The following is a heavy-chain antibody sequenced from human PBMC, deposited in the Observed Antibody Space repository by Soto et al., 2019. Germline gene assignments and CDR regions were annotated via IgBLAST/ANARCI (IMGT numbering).Heavy chain of an antibody. V-gene: IGHV4-61*01. CDR1: GGSVTTGSYN. Sequence: QVQLQESGPGLVRPSETLSLTCTVSGGSVTTGSYNWSWIRRPPGKGLEWIGNIFFTGITHYNPSLNSRVTMSVDTSQNQFSLTVTSVTAADTAVYYCARDGHGMYVWGQGTTVTVSS. CDR2: IFFTGIT. CDR3: ARDGHGMYV. J-gene: IGHJ6*02.